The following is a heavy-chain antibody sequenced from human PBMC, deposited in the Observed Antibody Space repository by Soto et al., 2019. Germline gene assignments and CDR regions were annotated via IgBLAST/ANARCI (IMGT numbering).Heavy chain of an antibody. Sequence: GDSVKLSFKGSGYSVTSYWSGCVHQMPGKGLEWMGIIYPGDSDTRYSPSFQGQVTISADKSISTAYLQWSSLKASDTAMYYCAEMNCSGGSCYLDYWGQGTLVPVSS. CDR2: IYPGDSDT. D-gene: IGHD2-15*01. CDR1: GYSVTSYW. CDR3: AEMNCSGGSCYLDY. V-gene: IGHV5-51*07. J-gene: IGHJ4*02.